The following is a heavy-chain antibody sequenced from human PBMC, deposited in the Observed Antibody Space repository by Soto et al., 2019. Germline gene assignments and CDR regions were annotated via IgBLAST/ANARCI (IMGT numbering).Heavy chain of an antibody. CDR1: GFTFSSYS. J-gene: IGHJ6*02. CDR3: ARDLELAVLLPGMDV. V-gene: IGHV3-48*02. Sequence: LRLSCAASGFTFSSYSMNWVRQAPGKGLEWVSYISSSSSTIYYADSVKGRFTISRDNAKNSLYLQMNSLRDEDTAVYYCARDLELAVLLPGMDVRRQGTTGPVCS. D-gene: IGHD5-18*01. CDR2: ISSSSSTI.